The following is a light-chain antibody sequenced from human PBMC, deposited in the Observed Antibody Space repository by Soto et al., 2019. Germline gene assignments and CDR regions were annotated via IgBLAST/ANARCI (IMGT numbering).Light chain of an antibody. CDR3: QQSHSTPLT. V-gene: IGKV1-39*01. CDR1: QSISRY. Sequence: DIQMTQSPSSLSASVVDGFTITFLASQSISRYLNWYQQRPGKAPKFLIYATSNLQIGVPSRFSGSGFGTDFTLTISSLQPEDFATYYCQQSHSTPLTFGGGTQGGYQ. CDR2: ATS. J-gene: IGKJ4*01.